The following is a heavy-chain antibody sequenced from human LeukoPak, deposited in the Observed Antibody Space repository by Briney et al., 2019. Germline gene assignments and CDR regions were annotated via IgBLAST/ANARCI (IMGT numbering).Heavy chain of an antibody. CDR1: GFTFSDYA. CDR2: ISSSSSTI. D-gene: IGHD2-2*01. V-gene: IGHV3-48*04. CDR3: AREEDIVVVPAADDAFDI. J-gene: IGHJ3*02. Sequence: GGSLRLSCAASGFTFSDYAMHWVRQAPGKGLEWVSYISSSSSTIYYADSVKGRFTISRDNAKNSPYLQMNSLRAEDTAVYYCAREEDIVVVPAADDAFDIWGQGTMVTVSS.